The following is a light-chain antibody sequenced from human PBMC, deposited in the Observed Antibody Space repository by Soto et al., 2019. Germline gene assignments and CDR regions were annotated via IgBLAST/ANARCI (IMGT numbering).Light chain of an antibody. V-gene: IGKV3-15*01. J-gene: IGKJ4*01. CDR3: QQYNNWLT. Sequence: EIVMTQSPATLSVSPGERATLSCRASQSVSSNLAWYQQKPGQAPRLLIYGASTRATGIPARFSGSGSGTESTPTISSLQSEDFAGYYCQQYNNWLTFGGGTKVEIK. CDR1: QSVSSN. CDR2: GAS.